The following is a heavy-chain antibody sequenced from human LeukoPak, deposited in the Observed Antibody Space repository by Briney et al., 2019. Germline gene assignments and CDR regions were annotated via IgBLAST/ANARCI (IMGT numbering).Heavy chain of an antibody. CDR1: GGSISSYY. V-gene: IGHV4-59*01. J-gene: IGHJ5*02. Sequence: SETLSLTCTVSGGSISSYYWSWIRQPPGKGLEWIGYIYYSGSTNYNPSLKSRVTISVDTSKNQFSPKLSSVTAADTAVYYCARVVGIAGKSSKPSWFDPWGQGTLVTVSS. CDR2: IYYSGST. CDR3: ARVVGIAGKSSKPSWFDP. D-gene: IGHD2-15*01.